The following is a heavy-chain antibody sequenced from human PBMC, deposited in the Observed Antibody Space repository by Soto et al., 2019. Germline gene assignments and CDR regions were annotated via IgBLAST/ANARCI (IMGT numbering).Heavy chain of an antibody. CDR1: GYTFTGYY. J-gene: IGHJ4*02. D-gene: IGHD6-13*01. V-gene: IGHV1-2*02. CDR2: INPNSGGT. CDR3: AREKYSSSWEYYFDY. Sequence: GASVKVSCKASGYTFTGYYMHWVREAPGQGLEWMGWINPNSGGTNYAQKFQGRVTMTRDTSISTAYMEVSRLRSDDTAVYYCAREKYSSSWEYYFDYWGQGNLVTVS.